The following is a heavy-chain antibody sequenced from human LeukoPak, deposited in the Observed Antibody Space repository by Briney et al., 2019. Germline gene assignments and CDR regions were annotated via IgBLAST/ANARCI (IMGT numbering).Heavy chain of an antibody. CDR1: GGSFSGYY. CDR3: ARAEVVVVAATLYYYYYYMDV. CDR2: INHSGST. Sequence: SETLSLTCAVYGGSFSGYYWSWIRQPPGKGLEWIGEINHSGSTNYNPSLKSRVTISVDTSKNQFSLKLSSVTAADTAVYYCARAEVVVVAATLYYYYYYMDVWGKGTTVTVSS. J-gene: IGHJ6*03. V-gene: IGHV4-34*01. D-gene: IGHD2-15*01.